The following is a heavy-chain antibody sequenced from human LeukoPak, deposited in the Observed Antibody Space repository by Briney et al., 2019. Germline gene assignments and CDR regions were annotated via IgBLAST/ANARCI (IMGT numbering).Heavy chain of an antibody. Sequence: SVKVSCKASGGTFSSYAISWVRQTPGQGLEWMGGIIPIFGTANYAQKFQGRVTITADESTSTAYMELSSLRSEDTAVYYCARVCSGGSCYLRDAFDIWGQGTMVTVSS. V-gene: IGHV1-69*13. CDR2: IIPIFGTA. CDR1: GGTFSSYA. D-gene: IGHD2-15*01. J-gene: IGHJ3*02. CDR3: ARVCSGGSCYLRDAFDI.